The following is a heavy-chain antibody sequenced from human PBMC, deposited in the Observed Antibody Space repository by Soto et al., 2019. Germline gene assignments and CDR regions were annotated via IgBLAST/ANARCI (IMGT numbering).Heavy chain of an antibody. D-gene: IGHD6-19*01. V-gene: IGHV3-30*18. Sequence: QVQLVESGGGVVQPGRSLRLSCAASGFTFSSYGMHWVRQAPGKGLEWVAVISYDGSNKYYADSVKGRFTISRDNSKTTLYLQMNSLRAEDTAVYYCAKDCLRAVAGICRSVESTDYWRQGTLVTVSS. CDR3: AKDCLRAVAGICRSVESTDY. CDR2: ISYDGSNK. J-gene: IGHJ4*02. CDR1: GFTFSSYG.